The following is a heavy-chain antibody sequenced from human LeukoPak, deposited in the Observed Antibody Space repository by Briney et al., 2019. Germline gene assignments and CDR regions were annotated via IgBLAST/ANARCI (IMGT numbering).Heavy chain of an antibody. CDR2: IYSRGST. V-gene: IGHV3-66*01. CDR3: ARGGPEDAFDI. CDR1: GFTVSTNY. J-gene: IGHJ4*02. D-gene: IGHD1-14*01. Sequence: QPGGSLRLSCAASGFTVSTNYMSWVRQAPGKGLEWVSVIYSRGSTYYADSVKGRFTISRDNSKNTLYLQMNSLRDEDTALYYCARGGPEDAFDIWGQGTLVTVSS.